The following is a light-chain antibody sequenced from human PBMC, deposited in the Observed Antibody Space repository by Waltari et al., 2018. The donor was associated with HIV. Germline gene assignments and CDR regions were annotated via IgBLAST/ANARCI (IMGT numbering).Light chain of an antibody. CDR1: QSVLWRSNNKNY. CDR3: QQFYDTPLT. Sequence: DIEMTQSPDSLAVSLGESATINCKSSQSVLWRSNNKNYLAWYQQKPGQPPRLLIYRASTRESGVPDRFSGSGSGTDFTLTISSLQTEDVADYFCQQFYDTPLTFGGGTKVDI. V-gene: IGKV4-1*01. CDR2: RAS. J-gene: IGKJ4*01.